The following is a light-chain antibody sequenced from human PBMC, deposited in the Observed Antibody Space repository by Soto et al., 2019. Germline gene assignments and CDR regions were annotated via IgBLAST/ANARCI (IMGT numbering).Light chain of an antibody. CDR2: KAS. CDR3: QQYNSYHYS. J-gene: IGKJ2*01. Sequence: DIQMTQSPSTLSASVGDRVTITCRASQSISSWLAWYQQKPGKAPKLLIYKASSLEGGIPSRFSGSGSETEFTLTISSLQTEDFATYSCQQYNSYHYSFGQGTQLQIK. CDR1: QSISSW. V-gene: IGKV1-5*03.